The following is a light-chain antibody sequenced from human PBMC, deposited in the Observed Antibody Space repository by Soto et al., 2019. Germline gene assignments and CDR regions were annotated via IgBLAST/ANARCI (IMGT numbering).Light chain of an antibody. CDR3: AAWDDSLSGRGV. Sequence: QSVLTQPPSASGTPGQRVTISCSGSSSNIGSNYVYWYQQLPGTAPKLLIYRNNQRPSWVPDRFSGSKSGTSASLAISGLRSEDEADYYCAAWDDSLSGRGVFGGGTKPTV. J-gene: IGLJ2*01. V-gene: IGLV1-47*01. CDR1: SSNIGSNY. CDR2: RNN.